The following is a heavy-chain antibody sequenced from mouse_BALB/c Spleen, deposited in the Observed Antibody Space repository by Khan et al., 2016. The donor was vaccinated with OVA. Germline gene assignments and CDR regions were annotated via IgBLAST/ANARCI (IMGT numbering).Heavy chain of an antibody. CDR2: IIPSTDYT. D-gene: IGHD2-14*01. CDR1: GYTFTTYT. V-gene: IGHV1-4*01. J-gene: IGHJ3*01. Sequence: QVQLQQSGAELARPGASVKMSCKASGYTFTTYTIHWVKQRPGQGLEWIGYIIPSTDYTTYNQKFKDKATLTADKSSSTAYMQLSSLTSDDSAVYYCAKEGGYYRADGWFAYWGQGTLVTVSA. CDR3: AKEGGYYRADGWFAY.